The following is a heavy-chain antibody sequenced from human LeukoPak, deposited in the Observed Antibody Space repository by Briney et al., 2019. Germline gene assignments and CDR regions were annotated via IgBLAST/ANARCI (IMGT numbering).Heavy chain of an antibody. J-gene: IGHJ4*02. D-gene: IGHD5-18*01. CDR3: ARDLVDTAMWEFDY. V-gene: IGHV1-69*13. Sequence: ASVKVSCKASGGTFSSYAISWVRQAPGQGLEWMGGIIPIFGTANYAQKFQGRVTITADESTSTAYMELSSLRSEDTAVYYCARDLVDTAMWEFDYWGQGTLVTVSS. CDR2: IIPIFGTA. CDR1: GGTFSSYA.